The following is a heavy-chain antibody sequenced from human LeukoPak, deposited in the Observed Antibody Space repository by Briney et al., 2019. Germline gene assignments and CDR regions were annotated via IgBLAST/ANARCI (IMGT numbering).Heavy chain of an antibody. D-gene: IGHD4-23*01. CDR2: IYPGDSDT. CDR3: ARHWLDGGNFDI. J-gene: IGHJ3*02. Sequence: ASVKVSCKASGYTFTSYWIGWVRQMPGKGLEWMEIIYPGDSDTRYSPSFQGQVTISADKSISTAYLQWSSLKASDTAMYYCARHWLDGGNFDIWGQGTMVTVSS. CDR1: GYTFTSYW. V-gene: IGHV5-51*01.